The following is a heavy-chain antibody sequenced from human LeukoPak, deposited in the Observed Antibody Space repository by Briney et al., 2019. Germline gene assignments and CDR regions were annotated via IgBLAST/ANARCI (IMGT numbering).Heavy chain of an antibody. J-gene: IGHJ3*02. V-gene: IGHV4-4*07. D-gene: IGHD3-22*01. CDR1: GGSFSGYY. CDR3: ARDLYYDSSGYYYGDDAFDI. CDR2: IYTSGST. Sequence: SETLSLTCAVYGGSFSGYYRSWIRQPAGKGLEWIGRIYTSGSTNYNPSLKSRVTMSVDTSKNQFSLKLSSVTAADTAVYYCARDLYYDSSGYYYGDDAFDIWGQGTMVTVSS.